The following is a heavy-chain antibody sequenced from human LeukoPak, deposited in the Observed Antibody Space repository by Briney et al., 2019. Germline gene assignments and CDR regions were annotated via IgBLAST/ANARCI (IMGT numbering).Heavy chain of an antibody. J-gene: IGHJ4*02. V-gene: IGHV4-59*01. D-gene: IGHD4-17*01. CDR3: ARGGDYGDLLYFDY. CDR1: GGSINNYY. CDR2: IYYRGST. Sequence: PSETLSLTCTVSGGSINNYYRSWIRQPPGKGLEWIGYIYYRGSTNYNPSLKSRVTFSVDTSKNQFSLKLNSVTAADTAVYYCARGGDYGDLLYFDYWGQGTLVTVSS.